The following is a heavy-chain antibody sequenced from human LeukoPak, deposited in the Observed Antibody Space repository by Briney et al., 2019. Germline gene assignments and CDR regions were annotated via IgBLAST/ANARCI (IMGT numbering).Heavy chain of an antibody. V-gene: IGHV3-30*04. J-gene: IGHJ6*04. CDR1: GFTFSSYA. D-gene: IGHD1-26*01. CDR3: ARDPTLGGTYYYGMDV. Sequence: GRSLRLSCAASGFTFSSYAMHWVRQAPGKGLEWVAVISYDGTNKYYADSVKGRFSISRDKSKSTLYLQMNSLRAEDTALYYCARDPTLGGTYYYGMDVWGKGTTVTVSS. CDR2: ISYDGTNK.